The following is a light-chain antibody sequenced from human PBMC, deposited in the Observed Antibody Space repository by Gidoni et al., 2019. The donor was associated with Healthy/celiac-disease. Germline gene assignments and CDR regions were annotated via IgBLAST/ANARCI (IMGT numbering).Light chain of an antibody. Sequence: DIVMTQSPLSLPVTPGEPASISCRSIQSLLHSNGYNYLDWYLQKPGQSPQLLIYLGSNRASGVPDRFSGSGSGTDFTLKISRLEAEDVGVYYCMQALQTPWTFGQGTKVEIK. CDR3: MQALQTPWT. J-gene: IGKJ1*01. V-gene: IGKV2-28*01. CDR1: QSLLHSNGYNY. CDR2: LGS.